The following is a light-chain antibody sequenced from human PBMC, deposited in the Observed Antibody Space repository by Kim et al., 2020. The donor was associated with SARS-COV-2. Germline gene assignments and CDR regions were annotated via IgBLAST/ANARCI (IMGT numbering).Light chain of an antibody. J-gene: IGLJ2*01. CDR3: QSYDSSLSVV. CDR1: SSNIGAGYD. Sequence: GQEVAISGTGSSSNIGAGYDLHWYQQLPGTAPQLLIYGNSNRPSGVPDRFSGYKSGASASLAITGLQAEDEADYYCQSYDSSLSVVFGGGTQLTVL. CDR2: GNS. V-gene: IGLV1-40*03.